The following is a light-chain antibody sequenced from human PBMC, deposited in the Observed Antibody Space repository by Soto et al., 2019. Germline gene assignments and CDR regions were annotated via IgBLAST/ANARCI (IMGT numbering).Light chain of an antibody. CDR2: SND. Sequence: QSVVTQPPSASGTPGQRVTISCSGSRSNIGSNTVTWYQQLPGTAPKLLIHSNDQRPSGVPDRFSGSKSGTSASLAISGLQSEDEADYYCATWDDSLYGVVFGGGTKVTVL. V-gene: IGLV1-44*01. J-gene: IGLJ2*01. CDR3: ATWDDSLYGVV. CDR1: RSNIGSNT.